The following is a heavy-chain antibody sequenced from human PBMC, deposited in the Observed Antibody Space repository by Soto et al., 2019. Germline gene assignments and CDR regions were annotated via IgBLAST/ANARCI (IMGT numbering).Heavy chain of an antibody. CDR2: IIPFFGTA. CDR1: GGTFSTFG. J-gene: IGHJ4*02. D-gene: IGHD3-16*01. CDR3: ARTAPMDAGDKYYYDF. V-gene: IGHV1-69*01. Sequence: QVQLVQSGAEVKKTGSSVKVSCKTSGGTFSTFGISWVRQAPGQGLEWMGGIIPFFGTAEYSQKFEDRITITADESTNTVYMDLRSLTSEDTAIYYCARTAPMDAGDKYYYDFWGPGALFTVAS.